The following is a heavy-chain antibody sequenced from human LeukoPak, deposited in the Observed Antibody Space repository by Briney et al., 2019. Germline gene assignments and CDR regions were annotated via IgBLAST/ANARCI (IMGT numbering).Heavy chain of an antibody. CDR3: AKAIHGTPRPGFDS. V-gene: IGHV3-23*01. Sequence: PGGSLRLSCAASGFTFTSYAMSWVRQAPGKGLEWVSNISGSGGMTYYADSAKGRFTISRDNSKNTLYLQMNSLRAEDTAAYYCAKAIHGTPRPGFDSWGQGTLVTVSS. J-gene: IGHJ4*02. D-gene: IGHD3-3*01. CDR2: ISGSGGMT. CDR1: GFTFTSYA.